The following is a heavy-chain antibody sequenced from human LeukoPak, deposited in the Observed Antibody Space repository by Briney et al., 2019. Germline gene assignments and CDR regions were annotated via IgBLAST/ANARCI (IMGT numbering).Heavy chain of an antibody. V-gene: IGHV3-64*02. J-gene: IGHJ4*02. CDR2: VSSNGGGT. D-gene: IGHD4-17*01. Sequence: GGSLRLSCAASGFTFSSYAMHWVRQAPGKGLEYVSAVSSNGGGTYYADSVKGRFTISRDNSKNTLYLQMGSLRAEDTAVYYCARDHGAPGYWGQGTLVTVSS. CDR1: GFTFSSYA. CDR3: ARDHGAPGY.